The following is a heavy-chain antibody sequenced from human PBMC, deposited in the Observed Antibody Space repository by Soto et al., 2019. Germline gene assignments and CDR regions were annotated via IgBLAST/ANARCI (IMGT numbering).Heavy chain of an antibody. J-gene: IGHJ6*02. CDR3: ARVHLVRTSSYYCGMDV. V-gene: IGHV3-21*06. Sequence: VDLVESGGGLVKPGGSLTLSCATSGFTFSNYRMNWVRQAPGKGLEWVASISGSGKDTFYRDSVKGRFTFSRDNAESSLVLQMNSLTVDDTAVYHCARVHLVRTSSYYCGMDVWGPGTTVTVSS. D-gene: IGHD6-6*01. CDR2: ISGSGKDT. CDR1: GFTFSNYR.